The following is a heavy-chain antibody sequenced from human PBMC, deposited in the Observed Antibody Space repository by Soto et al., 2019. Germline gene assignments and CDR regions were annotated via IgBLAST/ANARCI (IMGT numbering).Heavy chain of an antibody. V-gene: IGHV4-34*01. CDR3: ARGTDYGDYVFLSCDDDFDI. J-gene: IGHJ3*02. Sequence: QVQLQQWGAGLLKPSETLSLTCAVYGGSFSGYYWSWIRQPPGKGLEWIGEINHSGSTNYNPSLKSRVTISVDPSKSLFSLKLSSVTAADTAVYYCARGTDYGDYVFLSCDDDFDIWGQGTMVTVSS. CDR1: GGSFSGYY. CDR2: INHSGST. D-gene: IGHD4-17*01.